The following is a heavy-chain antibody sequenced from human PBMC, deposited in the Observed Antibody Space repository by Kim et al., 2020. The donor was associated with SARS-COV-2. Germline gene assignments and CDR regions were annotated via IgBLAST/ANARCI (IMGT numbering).Heavy chain of an antibody. J-gene: IGHJ3*02. CDR2: INHSGST. Sequence: SETLSLTCAVYGGSFSGYYWSWIRQPPGKGLEWIGEINHSGSTNYNPSLKSRVTISVDTSKNQFSLKLSSVTAADTAVYYCARAKMVRGVADAFDIWGQGTMVTVSS. CDR3: ARAKMVRGVADAFDI. D-gene: IGHD3-10*01. CDR1: GGSFSGYY. V-gene: IGHV4-34*01.